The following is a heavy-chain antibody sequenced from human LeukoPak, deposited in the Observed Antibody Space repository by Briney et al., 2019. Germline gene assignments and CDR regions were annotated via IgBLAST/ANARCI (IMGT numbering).Heavy chain of an antibody. CDR2: INSDGSST. CDR3: ARAPRLGYSGYSRGYYYYGMDV. Sequence: GGSLRLSCAASGFTFSSYWMHWVRQAPGKGLVWVSRINSDGSSTSYADSVKGRFTISRDNAKNTLYLQMNSLRAEDTAVYYCARAPRLGYSGYSRGYYYYGMDVWGKGTTVTVSS. V-gene: IGHV3-74*01. D-gene: IGHD5-12*01. CDR1: GFTFSSYW. J-gene: IGHJ6*04.